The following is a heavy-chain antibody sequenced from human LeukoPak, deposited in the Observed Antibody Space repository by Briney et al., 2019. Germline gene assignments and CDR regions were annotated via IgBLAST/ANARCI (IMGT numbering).Heavy chain of an antibody. J-gene: IGHJ4*02. CDR2: ISSSSSYI. V-gene: IGHV3-21*01. D-gene: IGHD3-3*01. CDR3: ANGSGAHFDY. Sequence: GGSLRLSCAASGFTFSSYAMSWVRQAPGKGLEWVSSISSSSSYIYYADSVKGRFTISRDNAKNSLYLQMNSLRAEDTAVYYCANGSGAHFDYWGQGTLVTVSS. CDR1: GFTFSSYA.